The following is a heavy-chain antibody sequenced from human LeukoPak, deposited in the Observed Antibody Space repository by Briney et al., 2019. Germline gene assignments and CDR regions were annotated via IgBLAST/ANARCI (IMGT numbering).Heavy chain of an antibody. CDR2: IIPILGIA. CDR1: GGTFNSYT. Sequence: SVNVSCKASGGTFNSYTISWVRLAPGQGLEWMGRIIPILGIANYAQKFQGRVTITAHKSTSTAYMELSSLRSEDTAVYYCARGVAYCGGDCSPGDYWGQGTLVTVSS. CDR3: ARGVAYCGGDCSPGDY. V-gene: IGHV1-69*02. D-gene: IGHD2-21*02. J-gene: IGHJ4*02.